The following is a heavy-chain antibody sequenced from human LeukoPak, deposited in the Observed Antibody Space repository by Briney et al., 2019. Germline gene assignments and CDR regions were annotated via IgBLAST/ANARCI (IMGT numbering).Heavy chain of an antibody. V-gene: IGHV1-2*02. CDR1: GYTFTGYY. CDR2: INPNSGGT. J-gene: IGHJ4*02. D-gene: IGHD2-15*01. CDR3: ARVVVVVAATPSYFDY. Sequence: ASVKVSCKASGYTFTGYYMHWVRQAPGQGLEWMVWINPNSGGTNYAQKFQGRVTMTRDTSISTAYMELSRLRSDDTAVYYCARVVVVVAATPSYFDYWGQGTLVTVSS.